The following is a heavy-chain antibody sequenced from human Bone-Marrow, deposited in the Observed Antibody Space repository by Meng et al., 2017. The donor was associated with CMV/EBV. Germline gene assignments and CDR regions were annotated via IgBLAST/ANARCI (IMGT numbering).Heavy chain of an antibody. V-gene: IGHV4-30-4*08. CDR3: ARDHGRGLRDQYYGLDV. D-gene: IGHD3/OR15-3a*01. CDR1: GGSISSGEYY. J-gene: IGHJ6*02. Sequence: LRLSCSASGGSISSGEYYWSWIRRPPGKGLEWIGYIYYSGSTYYNPSLRSRVSISVDTSKNQFSLKLSSVTAADTAVYYCARDHGRGLRDQYYGLDVWGQGTTVTVSS. CDR2: IYYSGST.